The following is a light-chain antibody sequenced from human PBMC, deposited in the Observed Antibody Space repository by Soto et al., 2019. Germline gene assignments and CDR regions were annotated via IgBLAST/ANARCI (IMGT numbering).Light chain of an antibody. CDR1: QSVNSY. CDR2: DTS. Sequence: EIVLTQSPGTLSLSPGERATLSCRASQSVNSYLAWYQQRPGQSPRLLIYDTSNRATGIPARFSGSGSGTDFTLTISSLEPEDFAVYYCQQYGSSPRTFGQGTKVDIK. J-gene: IGKJ1*01. CDR3: QQYGSSPRT. V-gene: IGKV3-11*01.